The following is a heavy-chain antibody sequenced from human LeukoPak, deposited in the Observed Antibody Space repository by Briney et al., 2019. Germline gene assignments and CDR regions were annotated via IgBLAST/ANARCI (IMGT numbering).Heavy chain of an antibody. CDR3: ARGGARYLDS. V-gene: IGHV3-7*01. D-gene: IGHD3-9*01. Sequence: GGSLRLSCVASGFSFSSYTMSWVRQAPGKGLEWVAKMKEDGSDIHYVDSVKGRFTICRDNAKNSLCLQMSSRRVEDTAVYYCARGGARYLDSWGQGILVTVSS. CDR1: GFSFSSYT. J-gene: IGHJ4*02. CDR2: MKEDGSDI.